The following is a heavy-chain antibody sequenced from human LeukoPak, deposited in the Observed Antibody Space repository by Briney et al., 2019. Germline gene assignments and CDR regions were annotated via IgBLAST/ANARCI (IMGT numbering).Heavy chain of an antibody. Sequence: ASVKVSCKASGYTFTSYYMHWVRQAPGQGLEWMGIINPSGGSTSYAQKFQGRVTMTRDTSTSTVYMELSSLRSEDTAVYYCVTNYYDSSGYYRYYFDYWGQGTLVTVSS. D-gene: IGHD3-22*01. J-gene: IGHJ4*02. CDR3: VTNYYDSSGYYRYYFDY. CDR1: GYTFTSYY. CDR2: INPSGGST. V-gene: IGHV1-46*01.